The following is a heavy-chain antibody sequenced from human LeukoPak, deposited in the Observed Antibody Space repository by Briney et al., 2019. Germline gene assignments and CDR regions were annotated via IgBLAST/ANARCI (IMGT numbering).Heavy chain of an antibody. V-gene: IGHV3-7*01. Sequence: GGSLRLSCAASGFTFSSYAMSWVRQAPGMGLEWVANIRQDGSQKYYVDSVKGRFTISRDNAKNSLYLQMNRLRAEDTAVYYCVRDWPGDSYGADPWGQGTLVTVSS. CDR1: GFTFSSYA. D-gene: IGHD5-18*01. CDR3: VRDWPGDSYGADP. CDR2: IRQDGSQK. J-gene: IGHJ5*02.